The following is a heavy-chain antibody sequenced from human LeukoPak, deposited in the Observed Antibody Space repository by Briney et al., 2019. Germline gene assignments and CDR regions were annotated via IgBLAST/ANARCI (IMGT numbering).Heavy chain of an antibody. Sequence: SETLSLTCTVSGGSISSYYWSWLRQPPGKGLEWIGYIYYSGSTNYNPSLKRRVTISVDTSKNQFSLKLSSVTAADTAVYYCARHDYDVYYYYMDGWGKGTTVTVSS. V-gene: IGHV4-59*01. CDR3: ARHDYDVYYYYMDG. D-gene: IGHD4-17*01. J-gene: IGHJ6*03. CDR1: GGSISSYY. CDR2: IYYSGST.